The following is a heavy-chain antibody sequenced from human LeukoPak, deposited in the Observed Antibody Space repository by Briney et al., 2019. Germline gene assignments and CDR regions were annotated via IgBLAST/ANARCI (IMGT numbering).Heavy chain of an antibody. D-gene: IGHD3-16*02. J-gene: IGHJ4*02. CDR2: IYYSGST. V-gene: IGHV4-39*01. CDR3: ATHPLLDY. Sequence: SETLSLTCTVSGGSIRRDNYYWDWIRQPPGKGLEWIGSIYYSGSTYYNPSLKSRVSISVDPSKSQFSLKLTSVTAADTAVYYCATHPLLDYWGQGSLVTVSS. CDR1: GGSIRRDNYY.